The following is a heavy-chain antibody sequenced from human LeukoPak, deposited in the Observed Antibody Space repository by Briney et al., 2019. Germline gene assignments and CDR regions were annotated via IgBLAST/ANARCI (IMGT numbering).Heavy chain of an antibody. CDR1: GYTFTSYG. J-gene: IGHJ6*02. D-gene: IGHD2-2*01. CDR2: ISAYNGNT. V-gene: IGHV1-18*01. Sequence: ASVKVSCKASGYTFTSYGISWVRQAPGQGLEGMGWISAYNGNTNYAQKVQGRVTMTTDTSTSTAYMELRSLISDDTAVYYCARVERGYCSSTRCYGAGYNYYDGMDVWGQGTTVTVSS. CDR3: ARVERGYCSSTRCYGAGYNYYDGMDV.